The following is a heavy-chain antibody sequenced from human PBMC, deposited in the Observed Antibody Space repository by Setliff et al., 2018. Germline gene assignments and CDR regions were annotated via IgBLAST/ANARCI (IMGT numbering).Heavy chain of an antibody. Sequence: SETLSLTCTVSGGSIRNYYWSWIRQPPGKGLEWIGYVYYTGTTNYDPSLKSRVTISVDPSKNQVSLKLSSATAADTAVYYCARGPDLTAVGATYFYGMDVWGQGATVTVSS. J-gene: IGHJ6*02. V-gene: IGHV4-59*01. CDR2: VYYTGTT. CDR1: GGSIRNYY. D-gene: IGHD6-19*01. CDR3: ARGPDLTAVGATYFYGMDV.